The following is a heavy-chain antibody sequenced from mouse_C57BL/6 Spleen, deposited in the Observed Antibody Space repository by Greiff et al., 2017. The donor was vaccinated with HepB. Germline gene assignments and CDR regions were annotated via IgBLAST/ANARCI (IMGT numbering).Heavy chain of an antibody. V-gene: IGHV1-82*01. Sequence: VHLVESGPELVKPGASVKISCKASGYAFSSSWMNWVKQRPGKGLEWIGRIYPGDGDTNYNGKFKGKATLTADKSSSTAYMQLSSLTSEDSAVYCCASSYSNYDYWGQGTTLTVSS. CDR3: ASSYSNYDY. CDR2: IYPGDGDT. D-gene: IGHD2-5*01. J-gene: IGHJ2*01. CDR1: GYAFSSSW.